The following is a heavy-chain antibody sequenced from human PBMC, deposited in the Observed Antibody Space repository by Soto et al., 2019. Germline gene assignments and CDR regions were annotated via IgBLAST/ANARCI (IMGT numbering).Heavy chain of an antibody. J-gene: IGHJ4*02. Sequence: QVQLQESGPGLVKPSQTLSVTCTVSGGSITSSGYYWSWVRQLPGKGLEWIGYIYYGGSTYYSPSLKSLATISIDTSKNQFCPKLTSVTAADTAAYFCAYGSASPYFLDYWGQGALVTVSS. D-gene: IGHD3-10*01. V-gene: IGHV4-31*01. CDR3: AYGSASPYFLDY. CDR1: GGSITSSGYY. CDR2: IYYGGST.